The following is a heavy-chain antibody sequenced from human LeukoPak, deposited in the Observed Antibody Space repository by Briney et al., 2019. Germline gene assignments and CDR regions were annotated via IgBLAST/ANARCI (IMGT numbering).Heavy chain of an antibody. D-gene: IGHD2-15*01. J-gene: IGHJ4*02. CDR3: ATRGYCSGGSCYGLDY. Sequence: SETLSLTCAVYGGSFSGYYWSWIRQPPGKGLEWIGEINHSGSTNYNPSLKRRVTISVDTSKNQFSLKLSSVTAADTAVYYCATRGYCSGGSCYGLDYWGQGTLVTVSS. CDR2: INHSGST. V-gene: IGHV4-34*01. CDR1: GGSFSGYY.